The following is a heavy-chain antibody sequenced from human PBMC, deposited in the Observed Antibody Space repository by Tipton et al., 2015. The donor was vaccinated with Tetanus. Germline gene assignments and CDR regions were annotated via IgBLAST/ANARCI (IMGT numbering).Heavy chain of an antibody. D-gene: IGHD3-16*02. J-gene: IGHJ4*02. V-gene: IGHV3-48*01. Sequence: SLRLSCAASGFTLRTYSMNWVRQAPGKGLEWISYISTTSNTIYYADSVKGRFTISRDNGKNLLYLQMSRLRREDTAVYYCARDYPDFDYWGQGTLVTVSS. CDR1: GFTLRTYS. CDR3: ARDYPDFDY. CDR2: ISTTSNTI.